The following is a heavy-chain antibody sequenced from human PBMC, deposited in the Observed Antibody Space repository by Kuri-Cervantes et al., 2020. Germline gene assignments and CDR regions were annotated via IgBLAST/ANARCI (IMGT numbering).Heavy chain of an antibody. V-gene: IGHV1-2*02. CDR1: GYTFTGYY. J-gene: IGHJ5*02. CDR2: INPNSGGT. D-gene: IGHD6-13*01. Sequence: ASVKVSCKASGYTFTGYYMHWVRQAPGQGLEWMGWINPNSGGTNYAQKFQGRVTMTTDTSTSTAYMELRSLRSDDTAVYYCARGQEYSSSWYGLWGAQGSHNWFDPWGQGTLVTVSS. CDR3: ARGQEYSSSWYGLWGAQGSHNWFDP.